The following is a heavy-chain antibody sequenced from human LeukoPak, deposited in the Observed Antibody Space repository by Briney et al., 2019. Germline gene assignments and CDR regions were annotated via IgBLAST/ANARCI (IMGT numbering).Heavy chain of an antibody. CDR2: INNSGGST. V-gene: IGHV3-23*01. CDR1: GFTFSSFS. J-gene: IGHJ4*02. CDR3: ARKYSGTNPFDY. D-gene: IGHD1-26*01. Sequence: PGGSLRLSCAASGFTFSSFSMNWVRQAPGKGLEWVSIINNSGGSTYYADSVKGRFTISRDLSKNTLYLQMNSLRAEDTALYYCARKYSGTNPFDYWGQGTLVTVSS.